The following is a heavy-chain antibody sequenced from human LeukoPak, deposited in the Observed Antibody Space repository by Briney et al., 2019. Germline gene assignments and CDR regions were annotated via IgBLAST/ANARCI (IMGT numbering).Heavy chain of an antibody. CDR1: GFSLSDYY. D-gene: IGHD3-10*01. CDR3: ARRTIITPGGFDY. CDR2: ITATGSTT. J-gene: IGHJ4*02. V-gene: IGHV3-11*01. Sequence: GGSLRLSCAVSGFSLSDYYMTWIRQVPGKGLEWISYITATGSTTHYADSLKGRLTISRDTAKSFVYLQMNSLRVDDTAVYYCARRTIITPGGFDYWGQGTLVTVSS.